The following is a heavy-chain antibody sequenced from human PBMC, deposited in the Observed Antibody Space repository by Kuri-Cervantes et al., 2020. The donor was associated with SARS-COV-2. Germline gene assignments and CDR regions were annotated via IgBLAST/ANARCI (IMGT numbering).Heavy chain of an antibody. CDR2: IIPIFGTA. CDR3: ARHSGSGWTGNWFDP. Sequence: SVKVSCKASGGTFSRYAISWVRQAPGQGLEWMGGIIPIFGTANYAQKFQGRVTITADKSTSTAYMELSSLRSEDTAVYYCARHSGSGWTGNWFDPWGQGTLVTVSS. V-gene: IGHV1-69*06. D-gene: IGHD6-19*01. J-gene: IGHJ5*02. CDR1: GGTFSRYA.